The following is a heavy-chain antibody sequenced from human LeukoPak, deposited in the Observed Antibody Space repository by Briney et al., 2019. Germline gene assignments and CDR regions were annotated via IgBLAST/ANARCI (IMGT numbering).Heavy chain of an antibody. D-gene: IGHD1-26*01. J-gene: IGHJ4*02. CDR1: GYTFSTYG. Sequence: GASVKVSCKASGYTFSTYGISWVRQAPGQELEWMGWITTYNGNTKYAQKVQGRVTMTTDTSTSTAYMELRSLRSDDTAVYYCARDSLSGGASSYFDYWGQGTLVTVSS. CDR3: ARDSLSGGASSYFDY. CDR2: ITTYNGNT. V-gene: IGHV1-18*01.